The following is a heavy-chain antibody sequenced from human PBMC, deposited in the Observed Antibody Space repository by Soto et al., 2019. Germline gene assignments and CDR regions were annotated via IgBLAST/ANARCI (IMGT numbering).Heavy chain of an antibody. CDR3: ARGRLVRGSYLRYNWFDP. Sequence: SETLSLTCAVYGGSFSGYYWSWIRQPPGKGLEWIGEINHSGSTNYNPSLKSRVTISVDTSKNQFSLKLSSVTAADTAVYYCARGRLVRGSYLRYNWFDPWGQGTLVTVSS. V-gene: IGHV4-34*01. CDR1: GGSFSGYY. J-gene: IGHJ5*02. D-gene: IGHD1-26*01. CDR2: INHSGST.